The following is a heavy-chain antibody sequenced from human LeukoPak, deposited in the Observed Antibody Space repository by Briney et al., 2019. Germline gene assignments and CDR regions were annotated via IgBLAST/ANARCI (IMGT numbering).Heavy chain of an antibody. V-gene: IGHV3-21*01. Sequence: GGSLRLSCAASGFTFSSYSMNWVRQAPGKGLEWASSISSSSSYIYYADSVKGRFTISRDNAKNSLYLQMNSLRAEDTAVYYCARVSNDFWSGYPDYWGQGTLVTVSS. J-gene: IGHJ4*02. CDR2: ISSSSSYI. D-gene: IGHD3-3*01. CDR1: GFTFSSYS. CDR3: ARVSNDFWSGYPDY.